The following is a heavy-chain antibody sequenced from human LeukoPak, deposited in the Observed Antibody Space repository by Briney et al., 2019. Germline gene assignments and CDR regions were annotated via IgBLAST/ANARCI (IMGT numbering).Heavy chain of an antibody. CDR1: GFTFTNTW. CDR2: ISGSGGST. D-gene: IGHD6-19*01. V-gene: IGHV3-23*01. CDR3: AKGVQWAVPGSCLDS. J-gene: IGHJ4*02. Sequence: GGSLRLSCAASGFTFTNTWMIWVRQAPGKGLEWVSGISGSGGSTYYADSVKGRFRISRDNSKNTLYLQMNGLRVDDTAVYYCAKGVQWAVPGSCLDSWGLGTLVTVSS.